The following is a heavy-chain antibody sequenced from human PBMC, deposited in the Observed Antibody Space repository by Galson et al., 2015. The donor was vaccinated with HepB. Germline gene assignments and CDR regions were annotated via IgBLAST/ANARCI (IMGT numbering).Heavy chain of an antibody. CDR2: TYYRSKWSS. CDR1: GDSVSSKRAA. Sequence: CAISGDSVSSKRAAWNWIRQSPSRGLEWLGRTYYRSKWSSDYAASVKSRITINADTSKNQFSLQLNSVTPEDTAVYYCARGHYYDSTGAYYFDYWVQGTLVTVSS. D-gene: IGHD3-22*01. J-gene: IGHJ4*02. CDR3: ARGHYYDSTGAYYFDY. V-gene: IGHV6-1*01.